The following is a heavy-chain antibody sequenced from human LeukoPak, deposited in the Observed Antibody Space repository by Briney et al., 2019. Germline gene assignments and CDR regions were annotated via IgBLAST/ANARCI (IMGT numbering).Heavy chain of an antibody. V-gene: IGHV4-59*02. Sequence: SETLSLTCTVSGGSVSGYYWSWIRQPPGKGLEWIGYIHNSGSTSYNPSLKSRVTISVDTSKDQLSLKLSSVSAADTAVYYCARGSIAAAGSDNIDYWGQGTLVTVSS. J-gene: IGHJ4*02. CDR1: GGSVSGYY. CDR3: ARGSIAAAGSDNIDY. CDR2: IHNSGST. D-gene: IGHD6-13*01.